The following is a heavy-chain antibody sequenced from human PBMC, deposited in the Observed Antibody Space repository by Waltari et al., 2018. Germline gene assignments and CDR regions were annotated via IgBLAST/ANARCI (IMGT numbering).Heavy chain of an antibody. CDR2: INPDNGGT. V-gene: IGHV1-2*02. CDR3: ARDRLYSDVREFDY. CDR1: GYTFTGPY. J-gene: IGHJ4*02. Sequence: QVHLVQSGAEVKEPGASVKVSCKVSGYTFTGPYIHWVRQAPGQWLEWMGWINPDNGGTNYAQKVQDRVTMTRYTSISTAYRELSRLTYDDSAVFYCARDRLYSDVREFDYWGQGTLVTVSS. D-gene: IGHD4-17*01.